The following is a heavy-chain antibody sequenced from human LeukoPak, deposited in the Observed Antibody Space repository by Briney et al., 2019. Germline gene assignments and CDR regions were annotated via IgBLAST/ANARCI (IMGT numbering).Heavy chain of an antibody. V-gene: IGHV4-34*01. CDR1: GGSFSGYY. CDR2: INHSGST. CDR3: ARAYSSGWYRPYGY. J-gene: IGHJ4*02. D-gene: IGHD6-19*01. Sequence: SETLSLTCAVYGGSFSGYYWSWIRQPPGKGLEWIGEINHSGSTNCNPSLKSRVTISVDTSKDQFSLKLSSVTAADTAVYYCARAYSSGWYRPYGYWGQGTLVTVSS.